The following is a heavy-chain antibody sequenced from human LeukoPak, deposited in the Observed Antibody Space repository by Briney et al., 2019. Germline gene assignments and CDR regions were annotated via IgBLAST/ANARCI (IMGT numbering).Heavy chain of an antibody. CDR1: GGTFSSYA. Sequence: SVKVSCKASGGTFSSYAISWVRHGPGRGLEWMVGIIPIFGTANYAQKFQGRVTITADESTSTAYMELSSLRSEDTAVYYCARRNDSSGIDYFDYWGQGTLVTVSS. CDR2: IIPIFGTA. V-gene: IGHV1-69*01. CDR3: ARRNDSSGIDYFDY. J-gene: IGHJ4*02. D-gene: IGHD6-19*01.